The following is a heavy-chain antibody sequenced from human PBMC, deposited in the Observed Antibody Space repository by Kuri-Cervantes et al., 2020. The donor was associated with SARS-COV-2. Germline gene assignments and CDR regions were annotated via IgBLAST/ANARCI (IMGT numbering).Heavy chain of an antibody. CDR1: GFTFSSYS. J-gene: IGHJ4*02. CDR3: ARDHSRSILTGPDFDY. Sequence: ETLSLTCAASGFTFSSYSMNWVRQAPGKGLEWVSSISSSSSYIYYADSVKGRFTISRDNAKNSLYLQMNSLRAEDTAVYYCARDHSRSILTGPDFDYWGQGTLVTVSS. D-gene: IGHD3-9*01. CDR2: ISSSSSYI. V-gene: IGHV3-21*01.